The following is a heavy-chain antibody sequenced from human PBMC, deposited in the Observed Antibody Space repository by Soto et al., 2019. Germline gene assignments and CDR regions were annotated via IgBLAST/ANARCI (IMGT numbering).Heavy chain of an antibody. V-gene: IGHV1-18*01. CDR2: INPYNGHT. D-gene: IGHD4-4*01. Sequence: QVQLVQSGGEVKKPGASVKVSCKASGYTFNSFGLTWVRQAPGQGLEWLGWINPYNGHTNYAQMVQGRVAMTTDTSTSTAYMELSSLTFDDPAVYFCARGFTVGANDLWGQGTLVTVSP. CDR3: ARGFTVGANDL. CDR1: GYTFNSFG. J-gene: IGHJ5*02.